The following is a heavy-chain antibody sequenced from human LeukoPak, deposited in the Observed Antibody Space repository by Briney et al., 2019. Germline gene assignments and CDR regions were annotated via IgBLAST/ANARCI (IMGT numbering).Heavy chain of an antibody. J-gene: IGHJ4*02. CDR1: GLVFSSYT. V-gene: IGHV3-21*01. Sequence: GGSLRLSCAASGLVFSSYTMGWVRHAPGKGLEWVSSSTPATDSTNYADSVQGRFTISRDNAKKTAYLQMNSLRVEDTATYFCVGNQDFWSGYHAFEYWGQGILVTVSS. D-gene: IGHD3-3*01. CDR3: VGNQDFWSGYHAFEY. CDR2: STPATDST.